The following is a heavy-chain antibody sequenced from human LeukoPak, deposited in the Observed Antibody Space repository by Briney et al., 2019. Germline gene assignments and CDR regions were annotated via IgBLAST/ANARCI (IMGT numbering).Heavy chain of an antibody. Sequence: ASVKVSCKASGYTFTGYYMHWVRQAPGQGLEWMGWINPNSGGTNYAQKFQGRVTMTRDTSISTAYMELSRLRSDDTAVYYCAKDIVDYYYYGMDVWGQGTTVTVSS. V-gene: IGHV1-2*02. CDR1: GYTFTGYY. J-gene: IGHJ6*02. D-gene: IGHD1-26*01. CDR2: INPNSGGT. CDR3: AKDIVDYYYYGMDV.